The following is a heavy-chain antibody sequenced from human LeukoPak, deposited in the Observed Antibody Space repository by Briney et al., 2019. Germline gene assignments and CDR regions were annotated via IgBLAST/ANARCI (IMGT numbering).Heavy chain of an antibody. CDR3: ARYSSSWYYFDY. CDR2: VYYSGST. J-gene: IGHJ4*02. V-gene: IGHV4-59*01. D-gene: IGHD6-13*01. Sequence: SETLSLTCTVSGGSISTYYWSWIRQPPGKGLEWIGYVYYSGSTNYSPSLKSRVTVSVDTSKNQFSLKLSSVTAADTAVYYCARYSSSWYYFDYWGQGTLVTVSS. CDR1: GGSISTYY.